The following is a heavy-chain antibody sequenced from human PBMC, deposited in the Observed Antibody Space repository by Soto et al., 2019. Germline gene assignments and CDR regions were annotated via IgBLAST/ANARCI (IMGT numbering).Heavy chain of an antibody. CDR1: GGSISSYY. CDR2: IYYSGST. CDR3: ARHEGGYNNFDY. Sequence: PSETLSLTCTVSGGSISSYYWSWIRQPPGKGLEWIGYIYYSGSTNYNPSLKSRVTISVDTSKNQFSLKLSSVTAADTAVYYCARHEGGYNNFDYWGQGTLVTVSS. D-gene: IGHD5-12*01. J-gene: IGHJ4*02. V-gene: IGHV4-59*08.